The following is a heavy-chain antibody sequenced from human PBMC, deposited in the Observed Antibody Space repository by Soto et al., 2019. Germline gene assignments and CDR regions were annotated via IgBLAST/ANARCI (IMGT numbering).Heavy chain of an antibody. Sequence: QVQLVESGGGVVQPGRSLRLSCAASGFSFSNYGMHWVRQAPGKGLDWVAVISYDGGNRFYADSVKGRFTISRDNSKNTPYLHMSSLRPDDTAVYFCAKRHSDTSGSLGYWGQGTLVTVSS. D-gene: IGHD3-22*01. CDR1: GFSFSNYG. CDR2: ISYDGGNR. V-gene: IGHV3-30*18. CDR3: AKRHSDTSGSLGY. J-gene: IGHJ4*02.